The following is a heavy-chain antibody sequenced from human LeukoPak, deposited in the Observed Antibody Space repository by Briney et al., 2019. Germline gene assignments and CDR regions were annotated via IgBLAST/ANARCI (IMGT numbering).Heavy chain of an antibody. V-gene: IGHV4-38-2*02. CDR1: GYSISSGYY. J-gene: IGHJ4*01. CDR2: IYHSGST. Sequence: SETLSLTCTVSGYSISSGYYWGWIRQPPGKGLEWIGSIYHSGSTYYNPSLKSRVTISVDTSKNQFSLKLSSVTAADTAVYYCARESGYCSGGSCYDYFDYWGHGTLVTVSS. D-gene: IGHD2-15*01. CDR3: ARESGYCSGGSCYDYFDY.